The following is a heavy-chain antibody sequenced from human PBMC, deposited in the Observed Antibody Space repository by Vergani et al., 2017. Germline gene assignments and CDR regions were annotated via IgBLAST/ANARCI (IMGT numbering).Heavy chain of an antibody. CDR1: GGSITYGAFY. CDR3: ARCFRDEGXIYGGTVENWFDP. J-gene: IGHJ5*02. V-gene: IGHV4-39*01. Sequence: QLQLQESGPGLVKPSEPLSLTCTVSGGSITYGAFYWGWIRQSPGKGLEWIGSIYYSENKFYNPSLESRVTLSIDTTKNQFSLKLKSVTAADTAVYYCARCFRDEGXIYGGTVENWFDPWGQGTLVTVSS. CDR2: IYYSENK. D-gene: IGHD3-10*01.